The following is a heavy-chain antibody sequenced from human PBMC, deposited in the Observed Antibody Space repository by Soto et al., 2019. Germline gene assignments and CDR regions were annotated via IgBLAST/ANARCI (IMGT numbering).Heavy chain of an antibody. CDR3: AKDLWDIFIQDY. V-gene: IGHV3-30*18. CDR2: ISYDGSNK. J-gene: IGHJ4*02. Sequence: GGSLRLSCAASGFTFSSYGMHWVRQAPGKGLEWVAVISYDGSNKYYADSVKGRFTISRDNSKNTLYLQMNSLRAEDTAVYYCAKDLWDIFIQDYWGQGTLVTVSS. D-gene: IGHD3-9*01. CDR1: GFTFSSYG.